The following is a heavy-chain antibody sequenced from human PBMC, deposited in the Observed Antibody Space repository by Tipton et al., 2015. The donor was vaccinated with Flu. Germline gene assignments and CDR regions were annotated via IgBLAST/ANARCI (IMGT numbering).Heavy chain of an antibody. CDR2: INHSGST. D-gene: IGHD2-2*01. Sequence: TLSLTCAVYGGSFSGYYWSWIRQPPGKGLEWIGEINHSGSTNYNPSLKSRVTISVDTSKNQFSLKLSSVTAADTAVYYCARGWACSSTSCYRYWGQGTLVTVSS. V-gene: IGHV4-34*01. CDR3: ARGWACSSTSCYRY. CDR1: GGSFSGYY. J-gene: IGHJ4*02.